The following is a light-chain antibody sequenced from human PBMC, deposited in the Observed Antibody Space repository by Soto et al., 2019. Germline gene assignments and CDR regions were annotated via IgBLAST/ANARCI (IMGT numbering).Light chain of an antibody. J-gene: IGKJ1*01. CDR2: DAS. V-gene: IGKV3-20*01. CDR1: QTVRNNY. Sequence: EFVLTQSPGTLSLSPGARAPLSCRASQTVRNNYLAWYQQRPGQAPRLLIYDASSRATGIPDRFSGGGSGTDFTLTISSLQPDDFATYYCQQYDSYAWTFGQGTKVDIK. CDR3: QQYDSYAWT.